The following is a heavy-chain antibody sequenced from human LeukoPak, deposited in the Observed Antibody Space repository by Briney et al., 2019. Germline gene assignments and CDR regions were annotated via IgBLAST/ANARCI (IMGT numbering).Heavy chain of an antibody. J-gene: IGHJ5*02. Sequence: PGGSLRLSCAASGFTFSIHGMSWVRQAPGRGLEWVSAMSGSDGATYYADSAKGRFTISRDNSKNTLYLQMNSLRAEDTAVYHCAKDSPILTSWGQGTLVTVSS. CDR2: MSGSDGAT. CDR3: AKDSPILTS. V-gene: IGHV3-23*01. D-gene: IGHD2-21*01. CDR1: GFTFSIHG.